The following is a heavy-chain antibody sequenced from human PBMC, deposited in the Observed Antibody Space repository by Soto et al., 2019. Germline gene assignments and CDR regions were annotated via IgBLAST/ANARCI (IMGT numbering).Heavy chain of an antibody. J-gene: IGHJ6*03. CDR2: ISSSGTTI. V-gene: IGHV3-48*01. D-gene: IGHD3-3*01. Sequence: EVQLVESGGGLVQPGGSLRLSCAASGFTFSSYSMNWVRQAPGKGLEWVSFISSSGTTIYYADSVKGRFTISRDNAKNSLYLKMNSLRAEDTAVYYCARIGFYDFWSGYESPMDVWGKGTTVTVPS. CDR1: GFTFSSYS. CDR3: ARIGFYDFWSGYESPMDV.